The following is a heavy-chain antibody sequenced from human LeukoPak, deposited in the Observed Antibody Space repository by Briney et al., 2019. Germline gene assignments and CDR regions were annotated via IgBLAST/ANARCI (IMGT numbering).Heavy chain of an antibody. CDR1: GFSFNNAY. V-gene: IGHV3-15*01. Sequence: GGSLRLSCGASGFSFNNAYMSWVRQAPGKGPEWVGLIRSKIDGETIEYAAAVKDRFVISRDDSKNTVYLQMTSLKIEDTAVYYCTTAGISGTRWYYNGMDVWGQGTTVTVSS. CDR2: IRSKIDGETI. J-gene: IGHJ6*02. CDR3: TTAGISGTRWYYNGMDV. D-gene: IGHD1-20*01.